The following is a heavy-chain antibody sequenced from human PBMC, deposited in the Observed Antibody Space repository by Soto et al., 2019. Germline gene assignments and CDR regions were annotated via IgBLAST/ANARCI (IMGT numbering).Heavy chain of an antibody. CDR2: IKQDGSEK. V-gene: IGHV3-7*02. D-gene: IGHD6-19*01. Sequence: GGYLRLSCAVSGFTFTNYWMNWVRQAPGKGPEWVANIKQDGSEKYYVDSVKGRFTISRDNAQNSLYLQMYSLRAEDTAMYYCARGMTVAANWFDTWGQGTLVTVSS. J-gene: IGHJ5*02. CDR3: ARGMTVAANWFDT. CDR1: GFTFTNYW.